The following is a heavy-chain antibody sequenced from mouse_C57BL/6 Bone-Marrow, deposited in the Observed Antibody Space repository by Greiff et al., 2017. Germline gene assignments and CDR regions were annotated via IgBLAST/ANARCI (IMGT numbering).Heavy chain of an antibody. CDR1: GYAFSSYW. J-gene: IGHJ4*01. CDR2: IYPGDGDT. Sequence: QVQLQQSGAELVKPGASVKISCKASGYAFSSYWMNWVKQRPGKGLEWIGQIYPGDGDTNYNGKFKGKATLTADKSSSTAYMQLSSLTSEDSAVYFCAREITTVVDAMGYWGQGTSVTVSS. CDR3: AREITTVVDAMGY. D-gene: IGHD1-1*01. V-gene: IGHV1-80*01.